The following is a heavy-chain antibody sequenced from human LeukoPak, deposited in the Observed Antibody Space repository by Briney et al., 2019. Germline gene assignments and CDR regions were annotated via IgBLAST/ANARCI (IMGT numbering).Heavy chain of an antibody. CDR3: AREKANWFDP. CDR1: GGTFGSCA. V-gene: IGHV1-69*04. CDR2: IIPIFGIA. Sequence: ASVKVSCKASGGTFGSCAISWVRQAPGQGLEWMGRIIPIFGIANYAQKFQGRVTITADKSTSTAYMELSSLRSEDTAVYYCAREKANWFDPWGQGTLVTVSS. J-gene: IGHJ5*02.